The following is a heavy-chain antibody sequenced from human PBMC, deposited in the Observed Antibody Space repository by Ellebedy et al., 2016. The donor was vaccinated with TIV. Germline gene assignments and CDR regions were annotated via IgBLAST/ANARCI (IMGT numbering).Heavy chain of an antibody. CDR2: IWYDGSNK. CDR3: ARDLTLGINYY. Sequence: GGSLRLXXAASGFTFSSYGMHWVRQAPGKGLEWVAVIWYDGSNKYYADSVKGRFTISRDNSKNTLYLQMNSLRAEDTAVYYCARDLTLGINYYWGQGTLVTVSS. D-gene: IGHD7-27*01. V-gene: IGHV3-33*01. J-gene: IGHJ4*02. CDR1: GFTFSSYG.